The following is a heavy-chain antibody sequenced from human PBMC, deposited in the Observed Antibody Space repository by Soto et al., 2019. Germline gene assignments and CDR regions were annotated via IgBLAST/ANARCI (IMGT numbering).Heavy chain of an antibody. CDR3: ARLEYSSSSGGPMDV. D-gene: IGHD6-6*01. CDR2: IYPEDSNT. V-gene: IGHV5-51*01. J-gene: IGHJ6*02. Sequence: GESLIICWTGGGYGFTTYGIGSLRQMPGKGLEWMGIIYPEDSNTRYSPAFQGQVSISADKSISTAYLQWSSLKASDTAMYYCARLEYSSSSGGPMDVWGQGTTVTVSS. CDR1: GYGFTTYG.